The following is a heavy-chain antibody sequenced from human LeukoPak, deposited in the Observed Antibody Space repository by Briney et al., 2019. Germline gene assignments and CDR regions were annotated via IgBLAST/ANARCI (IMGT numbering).Heavy chain of an antibody. CDR1: GYTFTGYY. CDR3: ARVPKPLYYDILTGYNNWFDP. D-gene: IGHD3-9*01. J-gene: IGHJ5*02. Sequence: ASVRVSCKASGYTFTGYYMHWVRQAPGQGLEWMGWINPNSGGTNYAQKFQGRVTMTRDTSISTAYMELSRLRSDDTAVYYCARVPKPLYYDILTGYNNWFDPWGQGTLVTVSS. CDR2: INPNSGGT. V-gene: IGHV1-2*02.